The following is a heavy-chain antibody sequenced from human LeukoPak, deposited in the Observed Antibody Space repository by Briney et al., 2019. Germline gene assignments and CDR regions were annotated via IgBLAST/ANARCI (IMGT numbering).Heavy chain of an antibody. CDR1: GFTFSSYA. Sequence: PGGSLRLSCAASGFTFSSYAMHWVRQAPGKGLEWVAVISYDGSNKYYADSVKGRFTISRDNSKNTLYLQMNNLRAEDTAVYYCARVPIHSIAVAGKDAFDIWGQGTMVTVSS. CDR3: ARVPIHSIAVAGKDAFDI. D-gene: IGHD6-19*01. CDR2: ISYDGSNK. V-gene: IGHV3-30*04. J-gene: IGHJ3*02.